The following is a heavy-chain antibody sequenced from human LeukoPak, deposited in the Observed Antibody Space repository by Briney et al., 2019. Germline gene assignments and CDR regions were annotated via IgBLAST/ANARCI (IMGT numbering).Heavy chain of an antibody. D-gene: IGHD3/OR15-3a*01. CDR3: ARLTWTNWFDP. CDR2: IYYSGST. J-gene: IGHJ5*02. V-gene: IGHV4-39*01. Sequence: SETLSLTRTVSGGSISSSSYYWGWIRQPPGKGLEWIGSIYYSGSTYYDPSLKSRVTISVDTSKNQFSLKLSSVTAADTAVYYCARLTWTNWFDPWGQGTLVTVSS. CDR1: GGSISSSSYY.